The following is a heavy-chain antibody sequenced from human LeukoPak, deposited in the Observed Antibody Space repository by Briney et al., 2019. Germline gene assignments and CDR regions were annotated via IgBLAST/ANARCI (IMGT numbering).Heavy chain of an antibody. CDR1: GGTFSSYA. J-gene: IGHJ6*03. D-gene: IGHD5-24*01. V-gene: IGHV1-69*05. CDR2: IIPIFGTA. Sequence: SVKVSCKASGGTFSSYAISWVRQAPGQGLEWMGGIIPIFGTANYAQKFQGRVTITTDESTSTAYMELRSLRSDDTAVYYCARGDRDPWYYMDVWGKGTTVTVSS. CDR3: ARGDRDPWYYMDV.